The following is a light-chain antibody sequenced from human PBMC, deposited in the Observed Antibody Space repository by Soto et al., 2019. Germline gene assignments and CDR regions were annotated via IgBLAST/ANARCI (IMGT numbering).Light chain of an antibody. Sequence: EIVLTQSPATLSLSPGERATLSCRASQSVSNFFAWYLQRPGQAPRLLIYGASSRATGIPDRFSGSGSGTDFTLSISRLEPEDFAVYYCQQYGSPITFGQGTRLEIK. CDR2: GAS. J-gene: IGKJ5*01. CDR3: QQYGSPIT. V-gene: IGKV3-20*01. CDR1: QSVSNF.